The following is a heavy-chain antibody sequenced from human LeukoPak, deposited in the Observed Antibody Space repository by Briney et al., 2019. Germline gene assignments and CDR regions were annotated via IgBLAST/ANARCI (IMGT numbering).Heavy chain of an antibody. D-gene: IGHD6-13*01. Sequence: PGGSLRLSCAASGFTVSSNYMSWVRQAPGKGLEWVSVIYSGGSTYYADSVKGRFTISRDNSKNTLYLQMNSLRAEDTAVYYCARDLEYSSSWYFSSQPYTSSYWYFDLWGRGTLVTVSS. CDR2: IYSGGST. CDR3: ARDLEYSSSWYFSSQPYTSSYWYFDL. CDR1: GFTVSSNY. J-gene: IGHJ2*01. V-gene: IGHV3-53*01.